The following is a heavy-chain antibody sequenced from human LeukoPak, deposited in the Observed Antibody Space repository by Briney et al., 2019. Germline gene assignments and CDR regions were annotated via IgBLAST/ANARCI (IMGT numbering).Heavy chain of an antibody. CDR1: GDTFSIYG. CDR3: ARATSNSDGYYYYMDV. CDR2: IIPISGAA. V-gene: IGHV1-69*13. D-gene: IGHD4-11*01. Sequence: SVKVSCKAVGDTFSIYGISWVRQAPGQGLEWMGGIIPISGAAEYAQKFQGRVTITADESTSTAYMELSSLRSEDTAVYYCARATSNSDGYYYYMDVWGKGTTVTVSS. J-gene: IGHJ6*03.